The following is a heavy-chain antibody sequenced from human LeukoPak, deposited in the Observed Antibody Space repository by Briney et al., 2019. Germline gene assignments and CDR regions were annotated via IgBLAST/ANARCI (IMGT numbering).Heavy chain of an antibody. Sequence: SETLSLTCAVYGGSFSGYYWSWIRQPPGKGLEWIGEINHSGSTNYNPSLKSRVTISVDTSKNQFSLKLSSVTAADTAVYYCARTPSYYYDSSGYYTFDYWGQRTLVTVSS. D-gene: IGHD3-22*01. CDR3: ARTPSYYYDSSGYYTFDY. CDR1: GGSFSGYY. V-gene: IGHV4-34*01. CDR2: INHSGST. J-gene: IGHJ4*02.